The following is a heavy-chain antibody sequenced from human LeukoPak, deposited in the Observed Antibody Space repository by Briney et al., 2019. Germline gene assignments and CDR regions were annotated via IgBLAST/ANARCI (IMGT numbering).Heavy chain of an antibody. J-gene: IGHJ1*01. D-gene: IGHD6-19*01. CDR1: GSTSSSYA. V-gene: IGHV3-30*04. Sequence: GRSLRLSCAASGSTSSSYAMHWVRQAPGKGLEWVAVISYDGSNKYYADSVKGRFTISRDNSKNTLYLQMNSLRAEDTAVYYCAREQWLVQSHFQHWGQGTLVTVSS. CDR2: ISYDGSNK. CDR3: AREQWLVQSHFQH.